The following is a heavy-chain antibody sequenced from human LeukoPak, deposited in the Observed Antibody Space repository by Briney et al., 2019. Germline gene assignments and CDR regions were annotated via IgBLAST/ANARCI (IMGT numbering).Heavy chain of an antibody. Sequence: PGGSVRLSCVASEFNFFSYGMQWVRQAPGKGLVWVSRIFADGSTTSYADSVKGRFTVSRDNAKNTLYLQMDSLRAEDTAVYYCARELPREVTLDYWGQGTLLTV. V-gene: IGHV3-74*01. J-gene: IGHJ4*01. CDR2: IFADGSTT. CDR3: ARELPREVTLDY. D-gene: IGHD2-21*02. CDR1: EFNFFSYG.